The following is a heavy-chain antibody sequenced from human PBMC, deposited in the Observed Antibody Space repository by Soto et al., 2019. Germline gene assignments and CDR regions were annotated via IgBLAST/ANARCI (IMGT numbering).Heavy chain of an antibody. CDR2: VKLDTNEM. V-gene: IGHV3-7*01. D-gene: IGHD3-3*01. CDR1: GLTSDDYW. CDR3: ARDLGLNYDFWSGYNNWFDP. Sequence: GGSLRLSCAVSGLTSDDYWISWVRQAPGKGLDWVASVKLDTNEMHYVDSVEGRFTISRDKPRNSVYLQMNSLRGEDTAVYYCARDLGLNYDFWSGYNNWFDPWGQGTLVTVSS. J-gene: IGHJ5*02.